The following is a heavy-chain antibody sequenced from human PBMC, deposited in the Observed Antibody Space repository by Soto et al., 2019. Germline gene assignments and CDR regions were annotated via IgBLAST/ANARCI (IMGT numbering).Heavy chain of an antibody. V-gene: IGHV4-59*01. CDR3: ARMADFWSGNLDY. CDR2: IYYSGST. D-gene: IGHD3-3*01. J-gene: IGHJ4*02. Sequence: SETLSLTCTVSGGSISSYYWSWIRQPPGKGLEWIGYIYYSGSTNYNPSLKSRVTISIDTSKNQFSLKLSSVTAADTAVYYCARMADFWSGNLDYWGQGTLVTVSS. CDR1: GGSISSYY.